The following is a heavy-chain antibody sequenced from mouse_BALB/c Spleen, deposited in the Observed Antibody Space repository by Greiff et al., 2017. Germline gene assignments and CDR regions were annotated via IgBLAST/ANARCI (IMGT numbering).Heavy chain of an antibody. CDR2: ISSGGST. CDR3: ARGHCSSYGWFAY. J-gene: IGHJ3*01. Sequence: DVHLVESGGGLVKPGGSLKLSCAASGFTFSSYAMSWVRQTPEKRLEWVASISSGGSTYYPDSVKGRFTISRDNARNILYLQISSLRSEDTAMYYRARGHCSSYGWFAYWGQGTLVTVSA. V-gene: IGHV5-6-5*01. D-gene: IGHD1-1*01. CDR1: GFTFSSYA.